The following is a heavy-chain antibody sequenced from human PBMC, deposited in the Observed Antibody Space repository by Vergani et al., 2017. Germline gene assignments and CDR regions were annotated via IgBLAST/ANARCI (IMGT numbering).Heavy chain of an antibody. Sequence: QVQLQQWGAGLLKPSETLSLTCAVYGGSFSGYYWSWIRQPPGKGLEWIGEINHSGSTNYNPSLKSRVTISVDTSKNQLSLKLSSVTAADTAVYYCARVGMRIAAAVTGWGQGTLVTVSS. CDR1: GGSFSGYY. CDR2: INHSGST. J-gene: IGHJ4*02. CDR3: ARVGMRIAAAVTG. V-gene: IGHV4-34*01. D-gene: IGHD6-13*01.